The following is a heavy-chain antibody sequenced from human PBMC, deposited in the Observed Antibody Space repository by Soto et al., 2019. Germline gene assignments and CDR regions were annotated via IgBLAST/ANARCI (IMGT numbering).Heavy chain of an antibody. D-gene: IGHD4-17*01. CDR1: GGSISSGGYY. V-gene: IGHV4-31*03. CDR3: ARDEDYGDSNWFDP. CDR2: IYYSGST. J-gene: IGHJ5*02. Sequence: SETLSLTCTVSGGSISSGGYYWSWIRQHPGKGLEWIGYIYYSGSTYYNPFLKSRVTISVDTSKNQFSLKLSSVTAADTAVYYCARDEDYGDSNWFDPWGQGTLVTVSS.